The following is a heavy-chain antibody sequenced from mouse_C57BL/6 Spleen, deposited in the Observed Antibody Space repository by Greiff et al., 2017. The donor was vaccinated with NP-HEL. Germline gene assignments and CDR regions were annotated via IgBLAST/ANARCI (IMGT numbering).Heavy chain of an antibody. CDR2: ISSGGDYI. J-gene: IGHJ1*03. Sequence: EVQLVESGEGLVKPGGSLKLSCAASGFTFSSYAMSWVRQTPEKRLEWVAYISSGGDYIYYADTVKGRFTISRDNARNTLYLQMSSLKSEDTAMYYCTRDRGIGITTTRGYFDVWGTGTTVTVSS. V-gene: IGHV5-9-1*02. CDR3: TRDRGIGITTTRGYFDV. D-gene: IGHD2-4*01. CDR1: GFTFSSYA.